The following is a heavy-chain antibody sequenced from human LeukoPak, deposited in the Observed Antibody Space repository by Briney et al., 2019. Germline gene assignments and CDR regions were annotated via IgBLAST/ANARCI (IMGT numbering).Heavy chain of an antibody. D-gene: IGHD3-22*01. CDR3: ASSPQYYYDSSGYYDY. CDR2: MNPNSGNT. J-gene: IGHJ4*02. V-gene: IGHV1-8*01. Sequence: ASVKVSCKASGYTFTSCGINWVRQATGQGLEWMGWMNPNSGNTGYAQKFQGRVTMTRNTSISTAYMELSSLRSEDTAVYYCASSPQYYYDSSGYYDYWGQGTLVTVSS. CDR1: GYTFTSCG.